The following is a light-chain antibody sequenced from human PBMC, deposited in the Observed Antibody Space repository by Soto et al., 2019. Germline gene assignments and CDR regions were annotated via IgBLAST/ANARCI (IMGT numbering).Light chain of an antibody. CDR3: QQYNSYSLYT. V-gene: IGKV1-5*01. CDR2: DAS. CDR1: QSISTW. Sequence: DLPMTQSPSTLSASVGDRVTITCRASQSISTWLAWYQQKPGKAPKLLIYDASSLESGVSSRFSGSGSGTEFTLTLSSLQPDDFAAYYCQQYNSYSLYTFGQGTKLEIE. J-gene: IGKJ2*01.